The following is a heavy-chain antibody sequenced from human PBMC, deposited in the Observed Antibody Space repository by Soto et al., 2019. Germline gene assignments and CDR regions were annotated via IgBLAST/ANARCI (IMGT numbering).Heavy chain of an antibody. V-gene: IGHV1-3*01. CDR3: ARAQVWGSSGDAFDI. CDR2: INAGNGNT. Sequence: ASVKVSCKASGYTFTSYAMHWVRQAPGQRLEWMGWINAGNGNTKYSQKFQGRVTITRDTSASTAYMELSSLRSEDTAVYYCARAQVWGSSGDAFDIWGQGTMVTVSS. J-gene: IGHJ3*02. D-gene: IGHD3-16*01. CDR1: GYTFTSYA.